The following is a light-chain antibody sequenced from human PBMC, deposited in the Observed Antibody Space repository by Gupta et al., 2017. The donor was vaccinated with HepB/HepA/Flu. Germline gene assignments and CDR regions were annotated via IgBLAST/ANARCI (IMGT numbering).Light chain of an antibody. Sequence: DIVMTQSPDSLAVSLGERATINCKSSQSILYSSNNKNYLAWYQQKPGQPPKPLIYWASSRESGVPDRFSGSGSGTDFTLTITSLQAEDVAIYYCQQYYSTPRTFGPGTKVEIK. CDR2: WAS. V-gene: IGKV4-1*01. CDR3: QQYYSTPRT. CDR1: QSILYSSNNKNY. J-gene: IGKJ1*01.